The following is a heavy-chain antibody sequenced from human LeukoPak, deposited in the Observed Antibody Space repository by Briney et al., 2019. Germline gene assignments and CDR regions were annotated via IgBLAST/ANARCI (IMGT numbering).Heavy chain of an antibody. V-gene: IGHV3-7*01. J-gene: IGHJ4*02. CDR3: VRLWDSSGFFGY. CDR1: GFTFSNYW. CDR2: IQKDGSEK. D-gene: IGHD3-22*01. Sequence: GGSLRLSCAASGFTFSNYWMSWVRQAPGKGLEWVANIQKDGSEKHYVASVEGRFTISRDNAENSLFLQLNSLRVGDTAVYYCVRLWDSSGFFGYWGQGALVTVSS.